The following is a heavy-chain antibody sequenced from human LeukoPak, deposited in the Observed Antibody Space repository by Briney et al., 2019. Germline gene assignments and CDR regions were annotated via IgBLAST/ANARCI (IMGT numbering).Heavy chain of an antibody. D-gene: IGHD5-12*01. CDR1: GFTFSSYG. J-gene: IGHJ4*02. CDR2: ISYDGSNK. CDR3: ARGKWQTVPFDC. V-gene: IGHV3-30*03. Sequence: GGSLRLSCAASGFTFSSYGMHWVRQAPGKGLEWVAVISYDGSNKYYADSVKGRFTISRDNSKNTLYLQMNSLRAEDTAVYYCARGKWQTVPFDCWGQGTLVTVSP.